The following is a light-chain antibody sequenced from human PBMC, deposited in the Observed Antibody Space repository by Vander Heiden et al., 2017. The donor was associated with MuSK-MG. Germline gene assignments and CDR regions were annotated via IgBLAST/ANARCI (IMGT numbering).Light chain of an antibody. CDR3: QQRSNWLT. Sequence: ELLLTQSPATLSLSPVERATLSCRASQSVSSYLAWYQQKPGQAPRLLIYDASNRATGIPARFSGSGSGTDFTLTISSPEPEDFAVYFCQQRSNWLTHGGGTKVEIK. J-gene: IGKJ4*01. V-gene: IGKV3-11*01. CDR2: DAS. CDR1: QSVSSY.